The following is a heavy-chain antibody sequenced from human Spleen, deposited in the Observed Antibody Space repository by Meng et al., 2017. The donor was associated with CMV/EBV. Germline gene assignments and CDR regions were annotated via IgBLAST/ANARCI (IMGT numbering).Heavy chain of an antibody. Sequence: QGEVQGSGPGLVKPSEALSLHCTVSGGSISSYYWSWIRPPAGKGLEWIGRIYTSGSTNYTPSLKSRVTISVDTYKNQFSLKVRSVIAADTAVYYCARQRESRTGFDSWGQGTLVTVSS. CDR1: GGSISSYY. J-gene: IGHJ4*02. CDR2: IYTSGST. V-gene: IGHV4-4*07. CDR3: ARQRESRTGFDS. D-gene: IGHD1-14*01.